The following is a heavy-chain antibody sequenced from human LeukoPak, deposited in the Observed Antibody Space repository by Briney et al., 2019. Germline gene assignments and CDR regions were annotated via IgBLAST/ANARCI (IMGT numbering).Heavy chain of an antibody. CDR2: ISSNGGST. D-gene: IGHD5-18*01. J-gene: IGHJ4*02. Sequence: PGGSLRLSCAAFGFTFSSYAMHWVRQAPGKGLEYVSAISSNGGSTYYANSVKGRFTISRDNSKNTLYLQMGSLRAEDMAVYYCARGRGYSYGYCDYWGQGTLVTVSS. CDR1: GFTFSSYA. CDR3: ARGRGYSYGYCDY. V-gene: IGHV3-64*01.